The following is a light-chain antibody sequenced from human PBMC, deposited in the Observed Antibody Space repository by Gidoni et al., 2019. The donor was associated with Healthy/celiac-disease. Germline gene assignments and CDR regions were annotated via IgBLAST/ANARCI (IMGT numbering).Light chain of an antibody. J-gene: IGKJ1*01. CDR1: QSVSSN. Sequence: EIVMTQSPATLSVSPGERATLPCRASQSVSSNVAWYQQNPGQAPRLLIYGASTRATGIPARFSGSGSGTEFTLTISSLQSEDFAVYYCQQYNNWPPWTFXQXTKVEIK. CDR3: QQYNNWPPWT. V-gene: IGKV3-15*01. CDR2: GAS.